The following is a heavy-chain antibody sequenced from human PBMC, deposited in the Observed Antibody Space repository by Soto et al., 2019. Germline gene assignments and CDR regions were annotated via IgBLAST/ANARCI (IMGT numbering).Heavy chain of an antibody. CDR2: ISAYNGNT. CDR3: ARDLPPWPAAIGDYYSYGMDV. J-gene: IGHJ6*02. D-gene: IGHD2-2*01. V-gene: IGHV1-18*01. Sequence: QVQLVQSGAEVKKPGASVKVSCKASGYTFTSYGISWVRQAPGQGLEWMGWISAYNGNTNYAQKLQGRVTMTTDTSTSTAYMELRSLRSDDTAVYYCARDLPPWPAAIGDYYSYGMDVWGQGTTVTVSS. CDR1: GYTFTSYG.